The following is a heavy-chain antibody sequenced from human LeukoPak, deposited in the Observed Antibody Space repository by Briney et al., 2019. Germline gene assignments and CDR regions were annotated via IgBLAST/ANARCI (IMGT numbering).Heavy chain of an antibody. J-gene: IGHJ4*02. CDR3: ARVGDYGSGFDF. V-gene: IGHV3-21*01. Sequence: GGTLRLSCAASGFTFSSYGMSWVRQAPGKGLEWVSSISSSSSYIYYVDSVKGRFTISRDNAKNSLYLQMNSLRAEDTAVYYCARVGDYGSGFDFWGQGTLVTVSS. D-gene: IGHD3-10*01. CDR2: ISSSSSYI. CDR1: GFTFSSYG.